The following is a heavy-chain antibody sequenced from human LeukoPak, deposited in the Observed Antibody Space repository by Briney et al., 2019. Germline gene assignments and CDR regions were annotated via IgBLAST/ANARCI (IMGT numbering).Heavy chain of an antibody. CDR3: ARAKWLHLPDY. V-gene: IGHV3-33*01. CDR2: IWYDGSNK. J-gene: IGHJ4*02. D-gene: IGHD6-19*01. CDR1: GFTFSSYG. Sequence: GRSLRLSCAASGFTFSSYGMHWVRQAPGKGLEWVAVIWYDGSNKYYADSVKGRFTISRDNSKNTLYLQMNSLRAEDTAVYYCARAKWLHLPDYWGQGTLVTVSS.